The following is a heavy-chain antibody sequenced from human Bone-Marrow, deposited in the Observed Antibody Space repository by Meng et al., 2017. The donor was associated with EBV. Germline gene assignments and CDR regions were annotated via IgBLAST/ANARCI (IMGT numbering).Heavy chain of an antibody. V-gene: IGHV4-34*01. J-gene: IGHJ5*02. CDR2: INHSGST. CDR3: ATQRRDTDWFDP. Sequence: QGQLQQWGAGLLKPSETLSPTCAVYGGSFSGYYWTWIRQPPGKGLEWIGEINHSGSTNYNPSLKSRVTISVDTSKNQFSLKLSSVTAADTAVYYCATQRRDTDWFDPWGQGTLVTVSS. CDR1: GGSFSGYY. D-gene: IGHD6-25*01.